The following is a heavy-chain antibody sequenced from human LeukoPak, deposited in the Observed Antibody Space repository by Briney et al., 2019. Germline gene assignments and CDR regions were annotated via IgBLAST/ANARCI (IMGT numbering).Heavy chain of an antibody. CDR3: ARAVSGRFDY. J-gene: IGHJ4*02. Sequence: SETLSLTCTVSGGSISSYYWSWIRQPPGKGLEWVGYIYYSGSTNYNPSLKSRVTISVDTSKNQFSLRLSSVTAADTAIYYCARAVSGRFDYWGQGTLVTVSS. CDR2: IYYSGST. V-gene: IGHV4-59*08. CDR1: GGSISSYY. D-gene: IGHD6-19*01.